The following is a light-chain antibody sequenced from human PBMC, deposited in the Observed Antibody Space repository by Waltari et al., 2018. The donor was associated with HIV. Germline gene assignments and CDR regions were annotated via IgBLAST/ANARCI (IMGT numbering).Light chain of an antibody. V-gene: IGLV1-47*01. CDR3: ATWADILSAWV. Sequence: QSVLTQPPSMSGTPGQRVTISCSGSNSNVEISSASWYQRVPGAAPKLLIVANDQRPLGVPDRFSGSKSGSSASLAISGLRSEDEADYYCATWADILSAWVFGGGTRVTVL. CDR2: AND. CDR1: NSNVEISS. J-gene: IGLJ3*02.